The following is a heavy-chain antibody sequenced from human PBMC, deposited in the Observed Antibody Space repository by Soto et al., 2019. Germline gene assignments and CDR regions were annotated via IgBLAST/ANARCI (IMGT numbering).Heavy chain of an antibody. Sequence: VGSLRRSCAASGFTFSSYAMHWVRQAPGKGLEWVAVISYDGSNKYYADSVKGRFTISRDNSKNTLYLQMNSLRAEDTAVYYYAGVCSSGWFDDCYGMDVWGQGTTVTVSS. CDR2: ISYDGSNK. CDR1: GFTFSSYA. J-gene: IGHJ6*02. CDR3: AGVCSSGWFDDCYGMDV. V-gene: IGHV3-30-3*01. D-gene: IGHD6-19*01.